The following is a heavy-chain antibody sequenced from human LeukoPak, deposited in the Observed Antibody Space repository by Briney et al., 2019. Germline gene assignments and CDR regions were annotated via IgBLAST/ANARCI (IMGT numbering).Heavy chain of an antibody. CDR2: ISSSGSTI. J-gene: IGHJ4*02. CDR1: GFTFSDYY. CDR3: AAHYYDSSGPLDY. D-gene: IGHD3-22*01. Sequence: GGSLRLSCAASGFTFSDYYMSWIRQAPGKGLEWVSYISSSGSTIYYADSVKGRFTISRDNAKNSLYLQTNSLRAEDTAVYYCAAHYYDSSGPLDYWGQGTLVTVSS. V-gene: IGHV3-11*04.